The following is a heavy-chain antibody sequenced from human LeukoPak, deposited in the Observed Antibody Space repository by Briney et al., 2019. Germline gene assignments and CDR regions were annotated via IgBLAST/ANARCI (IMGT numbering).Heavy chain of an antibody. D-gene: IGHD3-16*01. Sequence: GASVRVSCKASGGTFSSYAISWVRQAPGQGLEWMGGIIPIFGTANYAQKFQGRVTITADESTSTAYMELSSLRSEDTAVYYCARDPPLTWFAFDIWGQGTMVTVSS. CDR2: IIPIFGTA. V-gene: IGHV1-69*13. J-gene: IGHJ3*02. CDR1: GGTFSSYA. CDR3: ARDPPLTWFAFDI.